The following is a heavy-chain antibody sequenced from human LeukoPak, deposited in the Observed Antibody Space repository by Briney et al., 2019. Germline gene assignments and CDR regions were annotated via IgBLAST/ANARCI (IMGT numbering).Heavy chain of an antibody. V-gene: IGHV4-4*07. D-gene: IGHD1-1*01. CDR1: GGSISPYY. CDR2: IYTSGST. Sequence: PETLSLTCTVSGGSISPYYWSWIRQPAGKGLEWIGRIYTSGSTNYNPSLKSRVTMSVDTSKTQFSLKLSSVTAADTAVYYCARESGTGTTGNYYYYMDLWGKGTTVTVSS. CDR3: ARESGTGTTGNYYYYMDL. J-gene: IGHJ6*03.